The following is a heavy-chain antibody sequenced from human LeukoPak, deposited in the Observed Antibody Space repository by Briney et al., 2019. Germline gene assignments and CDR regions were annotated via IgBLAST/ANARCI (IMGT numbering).Heavy chain of an antibody. CDR3: ARDGRGYCSSTSCPVDWFDP. J-gene: IGHJ5*02. D-gene: IGHD2-2*01. Sequence: SETLSLTCTVSGGSNSSGGYYWSWIRQHPGMGLEWIGYIYYNGSTYYNPSLKSRVTISVDTSKNQFSLKLSSVTAADTAVYYCARDGRGYCSSTSCPVDWFDPWGQGTLVTVSS. CDR1: GGSNSSGGYY. CDR2: IYYNGST. V-gene: IGHV4-31*03.